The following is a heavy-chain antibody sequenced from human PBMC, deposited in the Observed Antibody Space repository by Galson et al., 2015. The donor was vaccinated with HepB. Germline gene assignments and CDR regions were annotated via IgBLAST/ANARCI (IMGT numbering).Heavy chain of an antibody. CDR2: IYPRDSDA. Sequence: QSGAEVKKPGESLKISCKGSGYSFTSYWIAWVRQQPGKGLEWMGNIYPRDSDARYSPSFQGQVTMSVDKSFNTAYLQWSSLKASDTAMYYCARRPGAAFDIWGQGTMVTVSS. D-gene: IGHD7-27*01. CDR1: GYSFTSYW. CDR3: ARRPGAAFDI. J-gene: IGHJ3*02. V-gene: IGHV5-51*01.